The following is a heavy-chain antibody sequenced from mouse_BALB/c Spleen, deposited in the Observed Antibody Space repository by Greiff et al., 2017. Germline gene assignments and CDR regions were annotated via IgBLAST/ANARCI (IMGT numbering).Heavy chain of an antibody. CDR2: IYPSDSYT. J-gene: IGHJ3*01. D-gene: IGHD2-14*01. CDR3: TRGRYDAWFAY. Sequence: QVQLQQPGAELVRPGASVKLSCKASGYTFTSYWINWVKQRPGQGLEWIGNIYPSDSYTNYNQKFKDKATLTVDKSSSTAYMQLSSPTSEDSAVYYCTRGRYDAWFAYWGQGTLVTVSA. CDR1: GYTFTSYW. V-gene: IGHV1-69*02.